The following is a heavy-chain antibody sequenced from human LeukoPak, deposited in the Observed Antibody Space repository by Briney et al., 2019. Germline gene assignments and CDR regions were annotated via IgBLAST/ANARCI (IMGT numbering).Heavy chain of an antibody. CDR3: TKDVADYVWGKYRHFDK. J-gene: IGHJ4*02. Sequence: PGRSLRLSCAASGFKFDDYAMHWVRQVPGKGLEWVAGITWNSDFIAFADSLKGRFSISRDNDKNSLFLQMNSLTPEDTAFYYCTKDVADYVWGKYRHFDKWGQGTLVTVSS. CDR1: GFKFDDYA. V-gene: IGHV3-9*01. D-gene: IGHD3-16*02. CDR2: ITWNSDFI.